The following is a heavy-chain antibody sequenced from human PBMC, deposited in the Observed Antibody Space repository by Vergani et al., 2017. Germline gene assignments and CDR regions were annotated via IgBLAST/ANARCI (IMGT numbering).Heavy chain of an antibody. V-gene: IGHV3-33*01. CDR3: ARDDIAVALDY. CDR1: GFTFSSYG. D-gene: IGHD6-19*01. CDR2: IWYDGSNK. J-gene: IGHJ4*02. Sequence: VQLLESGGGVVQPGRSLRLSCAASGFTFSSYGMHWVRQAPGKGLEWVAVIWYDGSNKYYADSVKGRFTISRDNSKNTLYLQMNSLRAEDTAVYYCARDDIAVALDYWGQGTLVTVSS.